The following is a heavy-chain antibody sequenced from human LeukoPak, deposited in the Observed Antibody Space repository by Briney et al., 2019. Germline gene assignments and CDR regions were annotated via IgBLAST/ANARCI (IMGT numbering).Heavy chain of an antibody. CDR1: GFTFSSYA. V-gene: IGHV3-23*01. CDR2: ITGNGGYT. J-gene: IGHJ4*02. Sequence: GGSLRLSCAASGFTFSSYAMNWVRQAPGKGLEWVSGITGNGGYTYYADSVKGRFTISRDNSRSTLYLQINSPRAEDTAIYYCAKGTLQQFDYWGQGPVVTVSS. D-gene: IGHD1-1*01. CDR3: AKGTLQQFDY.